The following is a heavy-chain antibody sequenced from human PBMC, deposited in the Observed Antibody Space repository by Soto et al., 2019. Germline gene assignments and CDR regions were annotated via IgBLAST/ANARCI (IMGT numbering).Heavy chain of an antibody. J-gene: IGHJ4*02. CDR1: GYTFSSYD. V-gene: IGHV1-8*01. Sequence: QVQLVQSGAEVKKPGASVKVSCKASGYTFSSYDINWVRQATGQGLEWMGWLNPNSGDTGYAQKLQGRVTRNRNTSINTGYIELSSLTSDDTAVYYCATSGGGWYLYWGQGTLVTVSS. D-gene: IGHD6-19*01. CDR2: LNPNSGDT. CDR3: ATSGGGWYLY.